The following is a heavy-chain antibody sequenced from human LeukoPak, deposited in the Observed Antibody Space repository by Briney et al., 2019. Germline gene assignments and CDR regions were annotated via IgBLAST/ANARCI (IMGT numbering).Heavy chain of an antibody. J-gene: IGHJ4*02. CDR1: GFTFSSYS. CDR3: ARAPRTYDYVWGSYRPLHLDY. D-gene: IGHD3-16*02. CDR2: ISSSSSYI. Sequence: PGGSLRLSCAASGFTFSSYSMNWVRQAPGKGLEWVSSISSSSSYIYYADSVKGRFTISRDNAKNSLYLQMNSLRAEDTAVYYCARAPRTYDYVWGSYRPLHLDYWGQGTLVTVSS. V-gene: IGHV3-21*04.